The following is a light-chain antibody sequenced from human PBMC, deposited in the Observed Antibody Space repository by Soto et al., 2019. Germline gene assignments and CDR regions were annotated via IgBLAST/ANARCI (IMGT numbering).Light chain of an antibody. CDR3: QQRSNWPPT. CDR2: DAS. CDR1: QSVTSNY. V-gene: IGKV3-11*01. J-gene: IGKJ5*01. Sequence: IVWTQPPGTLSLSAGERPTLSWKASQSVTSNYLAWYQQKPGQAPRLLSYDASNRATGIPARFSGSGSGTDFTLTISSLEPGDCAVYYCQQRSNWPPTFGQGTRLEIK.